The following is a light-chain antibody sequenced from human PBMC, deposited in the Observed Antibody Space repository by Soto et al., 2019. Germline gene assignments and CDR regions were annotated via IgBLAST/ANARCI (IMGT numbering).Light chain of an antibody. CDR2: EVS. J-gene: IGLJ3*02. CDR1: NSDVGGYDY. CDR3: SSYTSSTTLGV. V-gene: IGLV2-14*01. Sequence: QSVLTQPASVSGSPGQSITISCTGTNSDVGGYDYVSWYQQHPGKAPQLMIYEVSHRPSGVSNRFSGSRAGNTASLTISGIQAEDEADYYCSSYTSSTTLGVFGGGTKVTVL.